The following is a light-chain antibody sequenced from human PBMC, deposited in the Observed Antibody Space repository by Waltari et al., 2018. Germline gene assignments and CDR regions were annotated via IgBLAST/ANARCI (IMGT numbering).Light chain of an antibody. CDR2: SSD. CDR3: AAWDDSLSAYV. CDR1: SSSVGSNF. J-gene: IGLJ1*01. Sequence: QSVLTQPPSASGTPGQEVTISCSGTSSSVGSNFVFWYQQLPGAAPKLLIFSSDRRPSGVPDRISGSKSGTSASLVITGLRSEDEADYYCAAWDDSLSAYVFGTGTKVTVL. V-gene: IGLV1-47*02.